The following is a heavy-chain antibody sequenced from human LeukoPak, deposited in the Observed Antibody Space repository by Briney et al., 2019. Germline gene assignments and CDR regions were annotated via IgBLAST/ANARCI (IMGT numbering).Heavy chain of an antibody. CDR2: IYHSGRT. D-gene: IGHD4-17*01. V-gene: IGHV4-38-2*02. J-gene: IGHJ4*02. CDR3: ARGSTVTTEFDY. Sequence: SETLSLTCTVSGGSISSYYWSWIRQPPGKGLEWIGSIYHSGRTYYNPSLKSRVTISVVTSKNQFSLKLSSVTAADTAVYYCARGSTVTTEFDYWGQGTLVTVSS. CDR1: GGSISSYY.